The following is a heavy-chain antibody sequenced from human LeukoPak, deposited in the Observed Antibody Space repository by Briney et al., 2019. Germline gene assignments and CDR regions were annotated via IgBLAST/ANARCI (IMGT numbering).Heavy chain of an antibody. CDR1: GGSFSGYY. Sequence: SETLSLTCAVYGGSFSGYYWSWIRQPPGKWLEWIGQINHSGSTNYSPSLKSRVTISVDTSKNQFSLKLSSVTAADTAVYYCARVSSRRLPPSYSYDRRNYFDYWGQGTLVTVSS. V-gene: IGHV4-34*01. CDR3: ARVSSRRLPPSYSYDRRNYFDY. CDR2: INHSGST. J-gene: IGHJ4*02. D-gene: IGHD3-22*01.